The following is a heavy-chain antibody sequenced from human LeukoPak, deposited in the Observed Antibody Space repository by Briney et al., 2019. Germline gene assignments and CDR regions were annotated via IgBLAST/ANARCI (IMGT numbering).Heavy chain of an antibody. CDR2: IHYTGGT. V-gene: IGHV4-34*01. CDR3: ARGNILSGYCFDL. CDR1: GGSISGYY. Sequence: EPSETLSLTCAVYGGSISGYYWSWIRQPPGKGLEWVGEIHYTGGTSYNPSLKSRATISIDTSKNQLSLKLSSVTAADTAVYYCARGNILSGYCFDLWGQGALVTVSS. D-gene: IGHD3-9*01. J-gene: IGHJ4*02.